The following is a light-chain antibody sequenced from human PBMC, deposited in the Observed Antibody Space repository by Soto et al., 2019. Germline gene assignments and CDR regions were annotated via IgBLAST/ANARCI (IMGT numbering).Light chain of an antibody. V-gene: IGLV2-14*01. Sequence: QSALTQPASVSGSPGQSITISCTGTSSDVGGYNYVSWYQQHPGKAPKLMIYDVSNRPSGVANRFSGSKSGNTASLTISGRQADDEADYYCSSYTSSSTPVVFGGGTKLTVL. CDR1: SSDVGGYNY. CDR3: SSYTSSSTPVV. J-gene: IGLJ2*01. CDR2: DVS.